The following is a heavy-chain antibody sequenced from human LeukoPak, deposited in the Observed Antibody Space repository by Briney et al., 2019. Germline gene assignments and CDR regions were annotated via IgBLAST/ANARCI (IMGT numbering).Heavy chain of an antibody. D-gene: IGHD6-19*01. CDR2: INTDGTVA. V-gene: IGHV3-74*01. CDR3: ATKQWLAPPPDS. Sequence: PGGSLRLSCAASGFTFSKYWMLLVRQAPGKGLQSVSRINTDGTVATYADSVKGRFTVSRDNDDNTMFLQMNRVRDEDTAVYYCATKQWLAPPPDSWGQGTPVPVSS. J-gene: IGHJ4*02. CDR1: GFTFSKYW.